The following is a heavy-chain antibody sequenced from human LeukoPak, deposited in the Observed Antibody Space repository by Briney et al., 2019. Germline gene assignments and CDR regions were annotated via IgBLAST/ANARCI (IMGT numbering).Heavy chain of an antibody. CDR2: INPSGGST. Sequence: ASAKVSCKASGYTFTSYYMHWVRQAPGQGLAWMGIINPSGGSTSYAQKFQGRVTMTRDTSTSTVYMELSSLRSEDTAVYYCARGFALRYFDWLPSFDYWGQGTLVTVSS. V-gene: IGHV1-46*01. CDR3: ARGFALRYFDWLPSFDY. CDR1: GYTFTSYY. J-gene: IGHJ4*02. D-gene: IGHD3-9*01.